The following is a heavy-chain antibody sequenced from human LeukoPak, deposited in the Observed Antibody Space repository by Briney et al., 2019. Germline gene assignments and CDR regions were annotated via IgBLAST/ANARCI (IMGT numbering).Heavy chain of an antibody. CDR3: AREEDVVGASNWFDP. D-gene: IGHD1-26*01. CDR2: ISAYNGNT. V-gene: IGHV1-18*01. CDR1: GYTFTSYG. J-gene: IGHJ5*02. Sequence: GASVKVSCKASGYTFTSYGISWVRQAPGQGLEWMGWISAYNGNTNYAQKLQGRVTMTPDLSTSRAYMELRSLRYDDTAVYYCAREEDVVGASNWFDPWGQGTLVTVSS.